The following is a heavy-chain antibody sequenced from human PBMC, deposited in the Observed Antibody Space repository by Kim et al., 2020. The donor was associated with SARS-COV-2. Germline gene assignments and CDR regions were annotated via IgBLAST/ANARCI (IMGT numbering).Heavy chain of an antibody. CDR1: GFTFSSYG. Sequence: GGSLRLSCAASGFTFSSYGMHWVRQAPGKGLEWVAVISYDGSNKYYADSVKGRFTISRDNSKNTLYLQMNSLRAEDTAVYYCAKDPEQLVDYFDYWGQGT. CDR2: ISYDGSNK. J-gene: IGHJ4*02. CDR3: AKDPEQLVDYFDY. D-gene: IGHD6-13*01. V-gene: IGHV3-30*18.